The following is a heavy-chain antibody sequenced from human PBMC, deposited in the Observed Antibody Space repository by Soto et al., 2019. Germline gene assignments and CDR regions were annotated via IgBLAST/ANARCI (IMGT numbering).Heavy chain of an antibody. CDR1: GGSISSGGYS. CDR3: ARVPGL. CDR2: IYHSGST. Sequence: QLQLQESDSGLVKPSQTLSLTCAVSGGSISSGGYSWSWIRQPPGKGLEWIGYIYHSGSTYYNPSHNSRVTISVDRSTNQFSLKLSSVTAADTAVYYCARVPGLWGRGTLVTVSS. J-gene: IGHJ2*01. V-gene: IGHV4-30-2*01.